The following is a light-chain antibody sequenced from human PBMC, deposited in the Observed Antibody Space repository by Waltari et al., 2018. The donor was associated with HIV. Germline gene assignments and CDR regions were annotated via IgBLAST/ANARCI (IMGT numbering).Light chain of an antibody. CDR1: QTVTSSH. CDR2: DAS. V-gene: IGKV3-20*01. Sequence: EIVLTQSTGTLSLSPGEGATLSCRASQTVTSSHLAWYQQRPGQAPRLLIYDASNRPTGIPGRFSGIGSGTDFTLTISRLEPEDFAVYYCHQYAASPRTFGQGTKVEIK. CDR3: HQYAASPRT. J-gene: IGKJ2*01.